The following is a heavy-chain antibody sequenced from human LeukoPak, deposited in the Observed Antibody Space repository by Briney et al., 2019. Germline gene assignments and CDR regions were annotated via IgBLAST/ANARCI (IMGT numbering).Heavy chain of an antibody. CDR3: ARASSSSRVYYYYYMDV. V-gene: IGHV4-31*03. J-gene: IGHJ6*03. Sequence: PSETLSLTCTVSGGSISSGGYYWSWIRQHPGKGLEWIGYIYYSGSTYYNPSLKSRVTVSVDTSKNQFSLKLSSVTAADTAVYYCARASSSSRVYYYYYMDVWGKGTTVNVSS. CDR2: IYYSGST. D-gene: IGHD6-6*01. CDR1: GGSISSGGYY.